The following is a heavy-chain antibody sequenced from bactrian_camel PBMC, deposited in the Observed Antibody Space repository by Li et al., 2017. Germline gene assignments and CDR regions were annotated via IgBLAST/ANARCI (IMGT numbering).Heavy chain of an antibody. CDR2: IDDDGSI. V-gene: IGHV3S55*01. Sequence: HVQLVESGGGSVQVGGSLRLSCKASGDTDSYALGWFRRAPRPGSEREAVAAIDDDGSIYVSPYLKGRFTVARDTVKNTLDLQMNDLIVEDTAMYYCAAGRLPYKIHIVNAVRELDFRSWGQGTQVTVS. CDR1: GDTDSYA. J-gene: IGHJ6*01. CDR3: AAGRLPYKIHIVNAVRELDFRS. D-gene: IGHD2*01.